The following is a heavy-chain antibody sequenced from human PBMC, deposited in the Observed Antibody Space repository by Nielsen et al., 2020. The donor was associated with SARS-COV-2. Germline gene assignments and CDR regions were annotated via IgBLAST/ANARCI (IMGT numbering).Heavy chain of an antibody. Sequence: SETLSLTCTVSGGSISSYYWSWIRQPPGKGPEWIGYIYYSGSTNYNPSLKSRVTISVDTSKNQFSLKLSSVTAADTAVYYCARQLTDYDFWSGYWFDPWGQGTLVTVSS. CDR2: IYYSGST. V-gene: IGHV4-59*08. D-gene: IGHD3-3*01. CDR1: GGSISSYY. J-gene: IGHJ5*02. CDR3: ARQLTDYDFWSGYWFDP.